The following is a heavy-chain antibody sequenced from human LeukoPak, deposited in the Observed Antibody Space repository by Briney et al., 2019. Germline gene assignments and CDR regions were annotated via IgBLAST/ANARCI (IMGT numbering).Heavy chain of an antibody. CDR3: ARDDGDY. Sequence: ASVKVSCKASGYTFANFGINWVRQAPGQGLEWMGWISAHNVNTNYTQKFQGRVTLTTDTSTGTAYMELRSLRSDDTAVYYCARDDGDYWGQGTLVTVSS. V-gene: IGHV1-18*01. CDR2: ISAHNVNT. J-gene: IGHJ4*02. CDR1: GYTFANFG.